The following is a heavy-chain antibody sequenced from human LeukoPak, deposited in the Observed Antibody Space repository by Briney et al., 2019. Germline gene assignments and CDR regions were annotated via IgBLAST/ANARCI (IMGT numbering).Heavy chain of an antibody. J-gene: IGHJ4*02. V-gene: IGHV3-49*04. CDR2: IRSEAYGGTT. CDR1: GFIFGDYA. D-gene: IGHD5-18*01. CDR3: TIHDTSMATSVDY. Sequence: GGSLRLSCTGSGFIFGDYAVSWVRQAPGKGLEWVGFIRSEAYGGTTEHAASVQGRFTISRDDSKSIAYLQMTSLKTEDTAVYYCTIHDTSMATSVDYWGQGTLVTVSS.